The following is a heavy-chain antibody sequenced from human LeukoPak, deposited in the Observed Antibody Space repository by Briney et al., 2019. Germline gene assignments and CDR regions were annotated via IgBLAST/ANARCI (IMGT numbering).Heavy chain of an antibody. CDR3: ARAPHKTQRWLQGFDY. Sequence: GGSLRLSCAAAGFTFSSYWMSWVRQAPGKGLEWVANIKQDGSEKYYVDSVKGRFTISRDNAKNSLYLQMNSLRAEDTAVYYCARAPHKTQRWLQGFDYWGQGTLVTVSS. CDR1: GFTFSSYW. J-gene: IGHJ4*02. CDR2: IKQDGSEK. D-gene: IGHD5-12*01. V-gene: IGHV3-7*01.